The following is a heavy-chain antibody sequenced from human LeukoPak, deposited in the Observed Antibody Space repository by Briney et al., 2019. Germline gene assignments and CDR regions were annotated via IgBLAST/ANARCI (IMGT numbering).Heavy chain of an antibody. Sequence: SETLSLTCAVSGYSISSGYYWDWIRQPPGKGLEWIGSIYHSGSTYYNPSLKSRVTISVDTSKNQFSLKLSSVTAADTAVYYCARQGYDFWSGYKRYFDLWGRGTLVTVSS. D-gene: IGHD3-3*01. CDR1: GYSISSGYY. J-gene: IGHJ2*01. V-gene: IGHV4-38-2*01. CDR2: IYHSGST. CDR3: ARQGYDFWSGYKRYFDL.